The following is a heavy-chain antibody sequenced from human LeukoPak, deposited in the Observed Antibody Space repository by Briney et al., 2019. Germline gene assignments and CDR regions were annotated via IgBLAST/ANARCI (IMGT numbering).Heavy chain of an antibody. Sequence: PGGSLRLSCAASGFIFSDHYMDWVRQAPGKGLEWVGRSKNKANSYTTEYAASVKGRFTISRDDSKNSLYLQMNSLKTEDTAMYYCVRNAYGSGTYLVLDHRGQKPRSPSPQ. J-gene: IGHJ4*01. CDR1: GFIFSDHY. V-gene: IGHV3-72*01. CDR2: SKNKANSYTT. D-gene: IGHD3-10*01. CDR3: VRNAYGSGTYLVLDH.